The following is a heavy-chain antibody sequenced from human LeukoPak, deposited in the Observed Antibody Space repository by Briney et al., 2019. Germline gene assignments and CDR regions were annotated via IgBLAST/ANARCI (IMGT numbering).Heavy chain of an antibody. CDR3: ARDPLRYFGIVTLSYGMDV. CDR2: INAGNGNT. D-gene: IGHD3-9*01. J-gene: IGHJ6*04. Sequence: RASVKVSCKASGYTFTSYAMHWVCQAPGQRLEWMGWINAGNGNTKYSQKFQGRVTITRDTSASTAYMELSSLRSEDTAVYYCARDPLRYFGIVTLSYGMDVWGKGTTVTVSS. CDR1: GYTFTSYA. V-gene: IGHV1-3*01.